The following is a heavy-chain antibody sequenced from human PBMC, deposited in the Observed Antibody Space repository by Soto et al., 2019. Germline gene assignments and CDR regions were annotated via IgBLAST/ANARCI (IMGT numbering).Heavy chain of an antibody. CDR1: GYSFAGYW. V-gene: IGHV5-10-1*01. J-gene: IGHJ4*02. CDR3: ARQIYDSDTGPNFQYYFDS. CDR2: IDPSDSQT. D-gene: IGHD3-22*01. Sequence: PGESLKISCKGSGYSFAGYWITWVRQKPGKGLEWMGQIDPSDSQTYYSPSFRGHVTISATKSITTVFLQWSSLRASDTAMYYCARQIYDSDTGPNFQYYFDSWGQGTPVTSPQ.